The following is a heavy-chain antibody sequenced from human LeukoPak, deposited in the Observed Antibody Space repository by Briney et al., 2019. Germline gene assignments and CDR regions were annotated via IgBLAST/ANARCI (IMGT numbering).Heavy chain of an antibody. D-gene: IGHD5-12*01. CDR2: IYYSGST. CDR1: GVSISSYH. J-gene: IGHJ4*02. V-gene: IGHV4-59*01. Sequence: TSETLSLTCTVSGVSISSYHWIWIRQPPGKGLEWIVYIYYSGSTNYNPSLKRRVIISVDTSKNQFSLKLSLVTAADTAVYSCARVAGYVEDFDYWGQGTLVTVSS. CDR3: ARVAGYVEDFDY.